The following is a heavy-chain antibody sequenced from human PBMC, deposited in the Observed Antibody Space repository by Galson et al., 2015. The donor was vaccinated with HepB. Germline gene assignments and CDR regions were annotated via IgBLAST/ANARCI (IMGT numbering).Heavy chain of an antibody. Sequence: QSGAEVKKPGESLKISCKASGYSFTSYWITWVRQMPGNGLESMGIIYPGDSDTRYSPSFQGQVTISADKSINTAYLQWSSLKASDTAIYYCARRAHTEMEIDYWGQGTLLTVSS. V-gene: IGHV5-51*01. CDR3: ARRAHTEMEIDY. CDR1: GYSFTSYW. CDR2: IYPGDSDT. D-gene: IGHD5-18*01. J-gene: IGHJ4*02.